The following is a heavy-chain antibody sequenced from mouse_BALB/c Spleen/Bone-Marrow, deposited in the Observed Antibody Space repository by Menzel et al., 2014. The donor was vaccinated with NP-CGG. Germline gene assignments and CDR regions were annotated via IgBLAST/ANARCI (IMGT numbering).Heavy chain of an antibody. CDR3: ARLDGLAY. CDR1: DFNIKSTY. CDR2: IDPANGDT. V-gene: IGHV14-3*02. J-gene: IGHJ3*01. Sequence: EVQLQESGAELVKPGASVKLSCTASDFNIKSTYMNWVKQRPEQGPEWIGRIDPANGDTNYDPKFQGKATLTADTSANTAHRQLTTQTSEVSAGYCCARLDGLAYWGQGTLVTVSA.